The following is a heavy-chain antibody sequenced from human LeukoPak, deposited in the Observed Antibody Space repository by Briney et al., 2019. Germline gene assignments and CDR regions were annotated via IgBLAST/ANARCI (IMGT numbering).Heavy chain of an antibody. J-gene: IGHJ6*02. CDR3: ARGNTHYDFWSGYGMDV. D-gene: IGHD3-3*01. CDR1: GGSFSGYY. CDR2: INHSGST. Sequence: SETLSLTCAVYGGSFSGYYWSWIRQPPGKGLEWIGEINHSGSTNYNPSLKSRVTISVDTSKNQFSLKLSSVTAADTAVYYCARGNTHYDFWSGYGMDVWGQGTTVTVSS. V-gene: IGHV4-34*01.